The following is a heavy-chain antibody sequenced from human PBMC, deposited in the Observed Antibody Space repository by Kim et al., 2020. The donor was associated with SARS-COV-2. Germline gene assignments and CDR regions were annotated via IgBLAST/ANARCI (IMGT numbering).Heavy chain of an antibody. V-gene: IGHV1-69*13. D-gene: IGHD1-26*01. CDR1: GGTFSSYA. Sequence: SVKVSCKASGGTFSSYAISWVRQAPGQGLEWMGGIIPIFGTANYAQKFQGRVTITADESTSTAYMELSSLRSEDTAVYYCASSRLWELLPFDYWGQGTLVTVSS. CDR2: IIPIFGTA. J-gene: IGHJ4*02. CDR3: ASSRLWELLPFDY.